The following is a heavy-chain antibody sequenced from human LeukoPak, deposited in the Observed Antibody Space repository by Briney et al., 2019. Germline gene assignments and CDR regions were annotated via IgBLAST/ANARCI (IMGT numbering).Heavy chain of an antibody. V-gene: IGHV4-38-2*02. Sequence: PETLSLTCTVPGYSISSGYYWAWIRRPPGKGLEWIGSIYHSGSTYYNPSLKSRVTISVDTSKNQFSLKLSSVTAADTAVYYCARERGSSGWYSWFDYWGQGTLVTVSS. CDR3: ARERGSSGWYSWFDY. D-gene: IGHD6-19*01. J-gene: IGHJ4*02. CDR1: GYSISSGYY. CDR2: IYHSGST.